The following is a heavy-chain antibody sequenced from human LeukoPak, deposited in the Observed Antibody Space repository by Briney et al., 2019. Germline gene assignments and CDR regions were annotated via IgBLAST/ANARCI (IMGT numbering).Heavy chain of an antibody. D-gene: IGHD3-10*01. Sequence: PGGSLRLSCATSGFIFTDYWMAWVRQAPGKGLEWVANIKEDGSDKNYMDSLKGRFTISRDNSKNTLYLQMNSLRAEDTAVYYCAKEIWFGELTYGYWGQGTLVTVSS. J-gene: IGHJ4*02. CDR1: GFIFTDYW. V-gene: IGHV3-7*03. CDR2: IKEDGSDK. CDR3: AKEIWFGELTYGY.